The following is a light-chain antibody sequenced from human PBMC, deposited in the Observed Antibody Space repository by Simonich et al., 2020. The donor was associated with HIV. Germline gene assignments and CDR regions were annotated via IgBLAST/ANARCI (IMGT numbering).Light chain of an antibody. CDR3: MQGTHWPIA. CDR2: KVS. CDR1: QSLIYSYGNTY. Sequence: DVVMTQSPLSLPVTLGQPASISCKSSQSLIYSYGNTYCNCFQQRPGQSPRRLIYKVSNRDSGVPDRFSGSGSGTDFTLKISRVEAEDVGVYYCMQGTHWPIAFGGGTKVEIK. V-gene: IGKV2-30*01. J-gene: IGKJ4*01.